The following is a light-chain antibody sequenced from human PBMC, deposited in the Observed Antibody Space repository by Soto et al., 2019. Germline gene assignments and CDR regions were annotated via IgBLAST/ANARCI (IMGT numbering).Light chain of an antibody. CDR2: GVS. CDR1: ESVGSNQ. J-gene: IGKJ5*01. Sequence: VVLTQSQAPLSLYPGERAALSCGASESVGSNQLAWYQQKTGLAPRLLIYGVSSRDTGVPVSFSGRGSWTDFTLTISSLETEDVSVYYCQQYVSEPITFGQGTRLEIK. CDR3: QQYVSEPIT. V-gene: IGKV3D-20*01.